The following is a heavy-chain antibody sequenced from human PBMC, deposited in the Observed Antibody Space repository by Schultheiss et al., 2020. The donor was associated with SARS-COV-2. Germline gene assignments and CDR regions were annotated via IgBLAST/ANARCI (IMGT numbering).Heavy chain of an antibody. CDR3: ARVGLSTYGMDV. V-gene: IGHV3-23*01. CDR2: ISSSSSYI. Sequence: GGSLRLSCAASGFTFSSYAMSWVRQAPGKGLEWVSAISSSSSYIYYADSVKGRFTISRDNSKNTLYLQMNSLRAEDTAVYYCARVGLSTYGMDVWGQGTTVTVSS. J-gene: IGHJ6*02. D-gene: IGHD3-10*01. CDR1: GFTFSSYA.